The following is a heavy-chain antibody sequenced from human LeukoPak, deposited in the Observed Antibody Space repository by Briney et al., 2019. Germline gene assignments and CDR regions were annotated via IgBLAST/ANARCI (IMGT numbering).Heavy chain of an antibody. CDR2: INHSGST. J-gene: IGHJ5*02. CDR3: AKDYEPLVGVHRWGDWFDP. Sequence: PSETLSLTCAVYGGSFSGYYWSWLRQPPGKGLEWIGEINHSGSTNYNPSLKSRVTISVDTSKNQFSLKLISVTAADTAVYYCAKDYEPLVGVHRWGDWFDPWGQGTLVTVSS. CDR1: GGSFSGYY. V-gene: IGHV4-34*01. D-gene: IGHD1-26*01.